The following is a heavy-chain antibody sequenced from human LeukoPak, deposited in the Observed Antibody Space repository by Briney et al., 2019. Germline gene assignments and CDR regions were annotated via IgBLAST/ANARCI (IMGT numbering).Heavy chain of an antibody. CDR2: ISSSGDTI. Sequence: GGSLRLSCAASGFTFSSYEMNWVRQAPGKGLEWVSYISSSGDTIYYADSVKGRFTTSRDNAKNSLYLQMNSLRAEDTAVYYCARAKRGFTMIDWGQGTLVTVSS. V-gene: IGHV3-48*03. CDR1: GFTFSSYE. CDR3: ARAKRGFTMID. J-gene: IGHJ4*02. D-gene: IGHD3-22*01.